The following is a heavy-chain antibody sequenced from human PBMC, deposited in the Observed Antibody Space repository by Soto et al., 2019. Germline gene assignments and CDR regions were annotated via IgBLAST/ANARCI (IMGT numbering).Heavy chain of an antibody. V-gene: IGHV5-51*01. D-gene: IGHD2-2*01. J-gene: IGHJ6*02. CDR3: ARLSSYNYYYYGMDV. CDR2: IYPGDSDS. CDR1: GYSFTSYW. Sequence: LGESLKISCKGSGYSFTSYWIGWVRQMPGKGLEWMGIIYPGDSDSRYSPSFQGQVTISADKSTSTAYLQRSSLKASDTAMYYCARLSSYNYYYYGMDVWGQGTTVTVSS.